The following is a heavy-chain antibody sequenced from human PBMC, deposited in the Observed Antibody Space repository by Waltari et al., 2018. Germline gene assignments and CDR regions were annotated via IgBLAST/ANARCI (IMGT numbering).Heavy chain of an antibody. CDR3: ARPTYGGYNY. CDR2: MNHDGDS. V-gene: IGHV4-34*02. CDR1: GGSFRGYS. D-gene: IGHD5-12*01. Sequence: QVQIQQWGAGLLRPSETLSLPCAVYGGSFRGYSWSWMRQSPGKGLEWIGEMNHDGDSNYNPSLESRVTISVDTSKNQLSLNLTSVTAADTAVYYCARPTYGGYNYWGQGTLVTVSS. J-gene: IGHJ4*02.